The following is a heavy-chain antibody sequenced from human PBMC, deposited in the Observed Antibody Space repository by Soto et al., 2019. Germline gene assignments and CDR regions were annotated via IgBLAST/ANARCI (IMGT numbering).Heavy chain of an antibody. CDR2: IRNKGNNYAT. V-gene: IGHV3-73*01. CDR3: TSRRDWTAVDPLDY. Sequence: PGGSLRLSCAASGFTFSGSAMHWVRQASGKGLEWVGRIRNKGNNYATAYTASVKGRFTISRDDSKNTVYLQMNSLKIDDTAVYYCTSRRDWTAVDPLDYWGLGTLVTVSS. J-gene: IGHJ4*02. CDR1: GFTFSGSA. D-gene: IGHD5-18*01.